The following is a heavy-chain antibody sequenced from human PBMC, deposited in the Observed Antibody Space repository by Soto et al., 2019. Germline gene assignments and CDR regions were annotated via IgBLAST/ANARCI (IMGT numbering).Heavy chain of an antibody. CDR1: GGSISSYY. D-gene: IGHD6-6*01. CDR3: ARSDSSSSGWFDP. J-gene: IGHJ5*02. V-gene: IGHV4-59*01. Sequence: PSETLSLTCTVSGGSISSYYWSWIRQPPGKGLEWIGYIYYSGSTNYNPSLKSRVTISVDTSKNQFSLKLSSVTAADTAVYYCARSDSSSSGWFDPWGQGTLVTVSS. CDR2: IYYSGST.